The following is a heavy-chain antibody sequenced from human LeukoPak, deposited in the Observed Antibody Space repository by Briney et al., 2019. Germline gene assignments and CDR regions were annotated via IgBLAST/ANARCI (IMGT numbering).Heavy chain of an antibody. Sequence: SETLSLTCTVSGGSISSGGYYWSWIRQPPGKGLEWIGYIYYSGNTNYNPSLESRVTISVDTSKNQFSLKLKSLTAADTAVYYRARDRSGSGSYYYFDPWGQGTLVTVSS. CDR2: IYYSGNT. V-gene: IGHV4-61*08. J-gene: IGHJ5*02. D-gene: IGHD1-26*01. CDR1: GGSISSGGYY. CDR3: ARDRSGSGSYYYFDP.